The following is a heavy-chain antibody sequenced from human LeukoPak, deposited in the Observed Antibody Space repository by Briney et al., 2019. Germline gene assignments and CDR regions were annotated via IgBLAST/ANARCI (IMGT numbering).Heavy chain of an antibody. CDR3: AKVVVVVAATRTLKDRAFGI. CDR1: GYTFTSYD. D-gene: IGHD2-15*01. CDR2: MNPNSGNT. V-gene: IGHV1-8*01. Sequence: GASVKVSCKASGYTFTSYDINWVRQATGQGLEWMGWMNPNSGNTGYAQKFQGRVTMTRNTSISTAYMELSSLRSEDTAVYYCAKVVVVVAATRTLKDRAFGIWGQGTMVTVSS. J-gene: IGHJ3*02.